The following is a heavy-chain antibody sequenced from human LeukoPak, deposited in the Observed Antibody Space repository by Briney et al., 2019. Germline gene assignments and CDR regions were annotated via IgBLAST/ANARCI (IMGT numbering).Heavy chain of an antibody. V-gene: IGHV3-23*01. CDR2: ISGSGGST. J-gene: IGHJ6*02. Sequence: GGSLRLSCAASGFTFSSYAMSWVRQAPGKGLEWVSAISGSGGSTYYADSVKGRFTISRDNSKNTLYLQMNSLRAEDTVVYYCAKGDYDSSGYYYNPYGMDVWGQGTTVTVSS. CDR1: GFTFSSYA. CDR3: AKGDYDSSGYYYNPYGMDV. D-gene: IGHD3-22*01.